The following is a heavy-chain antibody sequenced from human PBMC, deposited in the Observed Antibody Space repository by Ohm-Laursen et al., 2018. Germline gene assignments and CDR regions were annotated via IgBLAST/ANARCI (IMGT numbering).Heavy chain of an antibody. CDR1: GFTFDDYG. CDR3: AKDRRRTYYYDSSVDY. Sequence: GSLRLSCTASGFTFDDYGMSWVRQAPGKGLEWVSGINWNGGSTGYADSVKGRFTISRDNSKNTLYLQMNSLRAEDTAVYYCAKDRRRTYYYDSSVDYWGQGTLVTVSS. J-gene: IGHJ4*02. CDR2: INWNGGST. D-gene: IGHD3-22*01. V-gene: IGHV3-20*04.